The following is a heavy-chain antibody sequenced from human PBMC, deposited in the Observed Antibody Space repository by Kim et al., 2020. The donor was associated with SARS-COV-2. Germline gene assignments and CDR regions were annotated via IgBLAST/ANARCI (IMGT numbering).Heavy chain of an antibody. Sequence: SETLSLTCAVSGGSISSGGYSWSWIRQPPGKGLEWIGYIYHSGSTYYNPSLKSRVTISVDRSKNQFSLKLSSVTAADTAVYYCARAEGYCSGGSCQSADGYFDYWGQGTLVTVSS. D-gene: IGHD2-15*01. J-gene: IGHJ4*02. CDR3: ARAEGYCSGGSCQSADGYFDY. CDR1: GGSISSGGYS. V-gene: IGHV4-30-2*01. CDR2: IYHSGST.